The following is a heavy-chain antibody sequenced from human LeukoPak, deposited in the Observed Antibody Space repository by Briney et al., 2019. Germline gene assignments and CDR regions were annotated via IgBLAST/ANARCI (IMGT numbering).Heavy chain of an antibody. V-gene: IGHV3-9*03. J-gene: IGHJ6*03. D-gene: IGHD1-26*01. CDR1: GFTFDEYA. Sequence: GRSLRLSCAASGFTFDEYAMHWVRQPPGKGLEWVSAISRNSYDIGYADSVKGRFTISRDNAKNSLYLQMNSPRAEDMALYYCAKGVGTSYHYHMDVWGKGTTVIV. CDR3: AKGVGTSYHYHMDV. CDR2: ISRNSYDI.